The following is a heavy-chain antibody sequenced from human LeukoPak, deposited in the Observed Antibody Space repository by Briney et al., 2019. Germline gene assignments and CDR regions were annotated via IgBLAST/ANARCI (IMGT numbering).Heavy chain of an antibody. CDR3: AKGGVDTAMVTVYYYYGMDV. CDR1: GFTFSSYA. J-gene: IGHJ6*02. V-gene: IGHV3-23*01. D-gene: IGHD5-18*01. CDR2: IMGSVVTT. Sequence: GGSLRLSGPASGFTFSSYAMSGFPQAPGKGLKWASAIMGSVVTTYYADSVKGRFTISRDNSKNTLYLQMNSLRAEDTAVYYCAKGGVDTAMVTVYYYYGMDVWGQGTTVTVSS.